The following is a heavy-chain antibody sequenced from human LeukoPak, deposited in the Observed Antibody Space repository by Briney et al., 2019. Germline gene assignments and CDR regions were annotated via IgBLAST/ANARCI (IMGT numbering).Heavy chain of an antibody. CDR2: ISAYNGNT. Sequence: ASVKVSCKASGYTFTSYGISWVRQAPGQGLEWMGWISAYNGNTHYAQKLQGRVTMTTDTSTSTAYMELRSLRSDDTAVYYCARGSPPRRNYDSRGYYSYYFDYWGQGTLVTVSS. CDR1: GYTFTSYG. D-gene: IGHD3-22*01. V-gene: IGHV1-18*01. J-gene: IGHJ4*02. CDR3: ARGSPPRRNYDSRGYYSYYFDY.